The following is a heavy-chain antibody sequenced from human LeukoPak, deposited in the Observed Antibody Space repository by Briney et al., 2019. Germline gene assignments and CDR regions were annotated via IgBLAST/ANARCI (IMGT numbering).Heavy chain of an antibody. J-gene: IGHJ4*02. CDR1: GDTVRRDA. V-gene: IGHV1-69*01. CDR2: IISTYGAS. Sequence: SVKVSCKAFGDTVRRDAIGWVRQAPGQGLEWIGGIISTYGASNYAQKFQGRVTLTADESANTAYMELRDLRSDDTAVYYCARDRTGYGNYYFDSWGQGTPVTVSS. CDR3: ARDRTGYGNYYFDS. D-gene: IGHD2/OR15-2a*01.